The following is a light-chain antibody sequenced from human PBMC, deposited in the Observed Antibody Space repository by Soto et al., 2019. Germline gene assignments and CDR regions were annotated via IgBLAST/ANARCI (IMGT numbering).Light chain of an antibody. V-gene: IGKV3-15*01. Sequence: IVLTQSPATLSLSPGERATLYCRTSQSVSSNLAWYQQIPGRAPRLLIYGASTRASGIPARFSASGSGTEFTLTISSLQSEDFAVYYCQQFNYWPPITFGQGTRLEIK. CDR1: QSVSSN. J-gene: IGKJ5*01. CDR3: QQFNYWPPIT. CDR2: GAS.